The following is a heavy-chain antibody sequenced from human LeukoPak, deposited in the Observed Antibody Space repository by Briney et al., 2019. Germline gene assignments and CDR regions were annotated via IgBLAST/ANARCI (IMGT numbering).Heavy chain of an antibody. D-gene: IGHD3-10*01. CDR1: GGSISSGDYY. J-gene: IGHJ4*02. CDR3: AGGLAGSGSYPNIDY. CDR2: IYYSGST. V-gene: IGHV4-30-4*01. Sequence: SQTLSLTCTVSGGSISSGDYYWSWIRQPPGKGLEWIGYIYYSGSTYYNPSLKSRVTISVDTSKNQFSLKLSSVTAADTAVYYCAGGLAGSGSYPNIDYWGQGTLVTVSS.